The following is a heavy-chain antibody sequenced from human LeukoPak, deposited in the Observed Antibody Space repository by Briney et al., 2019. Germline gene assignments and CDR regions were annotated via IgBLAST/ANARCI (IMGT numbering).Heavy chain of an antibody. D-gene: IGHD1-26*01. CDR1: GFTFSTYA. CDR3: AKAYAFVGANYFDY. J-gene: IGHJ4*02. CDR2: ASDTT. V-gene: IGHV3-23*01. Sequence: GGSLRLSCAASGFTFSTYAMSWVRQAPGKGLEWVSAASDTTYYAESVKGRFTISRYNSKNTLYLQMNNLRAEDAAIYYCAKAYAFVGANYFDYWGQGTLVTVSS.